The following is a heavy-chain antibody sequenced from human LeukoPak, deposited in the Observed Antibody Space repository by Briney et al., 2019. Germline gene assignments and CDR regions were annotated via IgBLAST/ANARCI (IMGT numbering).Heavy chain of an antibody. V-gene: IGHV3-30*02. CDR3: AKDGKYYDFWSGYYSPDY. CDR1: GFTFSSYG. Sequence: GGSLRLSCAASGFTFSSYGMHWVRQAPGKGLEWVAFIRYDGSNKYYADSVKGRFTISRDNSKNTLYLQMNSLRAEDTAVYYCAKDGKYYDFWSGYYSPDYWGQGTLVTVSS. J-gene: IGHJ4*02. CDR2: IRYDGSNK. D-gene: IGHD3-3*01.